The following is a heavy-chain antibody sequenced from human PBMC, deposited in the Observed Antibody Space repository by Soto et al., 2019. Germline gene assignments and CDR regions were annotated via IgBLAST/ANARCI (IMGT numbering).Heavy chain of an antibody. D-gene: IGHD3-22*01. J-gene: IGHJ6*02. CDR2: ISAYNGNT. CDR1: GYTFTSYG. V-gene: IGHV1-18*01. CDR3: ASHYDSSGLRGKYGMDV. Sequence: QVQLVQSGAEVKKPGASVKVSCKASGYTFTSYGISWVRQAPGQGLEWMGWISAYNGNTNYAQRLQGRVTMTTDTSTSTADMELRSLRSADTAVYYCASHYDSSGLRGKYGMDVWGQGTTVTVSS.